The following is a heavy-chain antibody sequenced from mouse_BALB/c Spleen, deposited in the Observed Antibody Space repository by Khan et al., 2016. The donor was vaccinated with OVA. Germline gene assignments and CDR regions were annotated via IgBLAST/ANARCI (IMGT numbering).Heavy chain of an antibody. J-gene: IGHJ3*01. Sequence: EVELVESGGDLVKPGGSLKLSCAASGFTFSTYGMSWVRQTPDKRLEWVATLSSGGHYTYYPDSVKGRLTISRDNAKRPLYLQMSSLKSEDTAIYYCARLAYYYNSEGFAYWGQGTLVTVSA. CDR2: LSSGGHYT. V-gene: IGHV5-6*01. D-gene: IGHD1-1*01. CDR1: GFTFSTYG. CDR3: ARLAYYYNSEGFAY.